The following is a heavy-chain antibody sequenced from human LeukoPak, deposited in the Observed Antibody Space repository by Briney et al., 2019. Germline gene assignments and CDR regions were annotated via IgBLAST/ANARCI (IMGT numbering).Heavy chain of an antibody. J-gene: IGHJ4*02. D-gene: IGHD3-22*01. CDR2: ISAYNGNT. CDR1: GYTFTSYG. CDR3: ARVAYDSSGYYHDY. V-gene: IGHV1-18*01. Sequence: GASVKVSCKASGYTFTSYGISRVRQAPGQGLEWMGWISAYNGNTNYAQKLQGRVTMTTDTSTSTAYMELRSLRSDDTAVYYCARVAYDSSGYYHDYWGQGTLVTVSS.